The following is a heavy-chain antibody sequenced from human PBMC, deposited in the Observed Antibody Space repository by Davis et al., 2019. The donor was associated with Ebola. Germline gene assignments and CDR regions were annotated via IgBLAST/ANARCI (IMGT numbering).Heavy chain of an antibody. CDR1: GYTFTSYY. CDR2: INPSGGST. J-gene: IGHJ5*02. V-gene: IGHV1-46*01. CDR3: ARGGYCSSTSGYEGWWFDP. D-gene: IGHD2-2*01. Sequence: AASVKVSCKASGYTFTSYYMHWVRQAPGQGLEWMGIINPSGGSTMYAQRFQGRVSMTRDTSTSTVYMELSSLRSEDTAVYYCARGGYCSSTSGYEGWWFDPWGQGTLVTVSS.